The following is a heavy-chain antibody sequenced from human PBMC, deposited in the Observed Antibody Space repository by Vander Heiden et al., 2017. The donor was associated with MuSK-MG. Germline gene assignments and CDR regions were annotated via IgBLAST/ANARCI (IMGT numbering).Heavy chain of an antibody. CDR2: INHSGRS. CDR3: AKPDYDGSGSLTDY. D-gene: IGHD3-10*01. Sequence: QVQLQQWGAGLLKPSETLSLTCAVYGGSFSGYYWSWIRQPPGKGLEWIGEINHSGRSNYNPARKSRVTISVDTSKNQLSRKLSSVTAAVTAVYYSAKPDYDGSGSLTDYWSQGTMVTVFS. J-gene: IGHJ4*02. V-gene: IGHV4-34*01. CDR1: GGSFSGYY.